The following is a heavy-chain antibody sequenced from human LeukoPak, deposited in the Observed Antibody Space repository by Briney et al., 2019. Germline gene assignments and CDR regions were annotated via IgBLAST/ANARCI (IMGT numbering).Heavy chain of an antibody. CDR3: ARGQEYSSSSPYYYYYYMDV. CDR2: IYTSGST. Sequence: SETLSLTCTVSGGSISSYYWSWIRQPAGKGLEWIGRIYTSGSTNYNPSLKSRVTMSVDTSKNQFSLKLSSVTAADTAVYYCARGQEYSSSSPYYYYYYMDVWGKGTTVTVSS. V-gene: IGHV4-4*07. D-gene: IGHD6-6*01. CDR1: GGSISSYY. J-gene: IGHJ6*03.